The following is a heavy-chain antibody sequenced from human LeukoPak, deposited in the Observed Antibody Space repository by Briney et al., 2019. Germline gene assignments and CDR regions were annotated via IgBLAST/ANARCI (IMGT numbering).Heavy chain of an antibody. CDR1: GYSISSGYY. CDR3: ARAHLWFGELLPPYFDY. V-gene: IGHV4-38-2*02. CDR2: IYHSGST. Sequence: PSETLSLTCTVSGYSISSGYYWGWIRQPPGKGLEWIGNIYHSGSTYYNPPLKRRVTISVDTSKNQFSLKLSSVTAADTAVYYCARAHLWFGELLPPYFDYWGQGTLVTVSS. D-gene: IGHD3-10*01. J-gene: IGHJ4*02.